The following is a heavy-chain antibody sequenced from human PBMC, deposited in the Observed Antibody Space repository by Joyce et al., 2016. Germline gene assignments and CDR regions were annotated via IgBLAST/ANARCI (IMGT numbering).Heavy chain of an antibody. V-gene: IGHV3-30*03. Sequence: VQLVASGGGVVQPGRSLRLSCAASGFTFSSHNMHWVRQAPGKGPEWVAIISPDGNTKHYADSVKGRFTMSRDNSKSTQYLEMINLRVEDTAVYYCARDWNWNYDYWGQGTLVTVS. J-gene: IGHJ4*02. D-gene: IGHD1-7*01. CDR1: GFTFSSHN. CDR3: ARDWNWNYDY. CDR2: ISPDGNTK.